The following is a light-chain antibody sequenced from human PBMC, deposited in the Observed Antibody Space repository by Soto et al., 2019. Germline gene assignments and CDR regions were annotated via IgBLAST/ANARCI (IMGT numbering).Light chain of an antibody. V-gene: IGKV1-5*01. CDR3: QQYDTYAWT. J-gene: IGKJ1*01. CDR1: QSIVRW. CDR2: DAS. Sequence: DIQMTQSPSTLSASVGDRVTITCRASQSIVRWLAWYQQKPGKAPKLLIYDASSLESGVPSRFRGSGSGTEFTPTIDSLQPDDFATYYCQQYDTYAWTFGQGTKVDIK.